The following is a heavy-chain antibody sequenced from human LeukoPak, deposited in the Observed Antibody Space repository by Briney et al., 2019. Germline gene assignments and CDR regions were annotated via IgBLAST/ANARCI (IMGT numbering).Heavy chain of an antibody. Sequence: GGSLRLSRVASGFTFTNSWMAWVRQAPGKGLEWVANIKQDGSTKHYADSLKGRFTISRDNPKDSLYLQMNSLRADDTTVYYCARDTDGSFDYSGQGILVTVAS. V-gene: IGHV3-7*01. J-gene: IGHJ4*02. CDR1: GFTFTNSW. CDR2: IKQDGSTK. D-gene: IGHD2-15*01. CDR3: ARDTDGSFDY.